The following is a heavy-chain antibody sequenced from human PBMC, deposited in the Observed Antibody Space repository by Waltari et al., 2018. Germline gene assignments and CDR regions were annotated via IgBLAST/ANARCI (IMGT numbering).Heavy chain of an antibody. CDR1: GGTFSSYA. Sequence: QVQLVQSGAEVKKPGSSVKVSCKASGGTFSSYAISWVRQAPGQGLEWMVRIIPIIGIANCAQKFQGIVPSSAGKSTSTAYIELSSLRSEDTAVYYCARDLNYDFWSGHNWFDPWSQGTLVTVSS. J-gene: IGHJ5*02. V-gene: IGHV1-69*09. CDR3: ARDLNYDFWSGHNWFDP. D-gene: IGHD3-3*01. CDR2: IIPIIGIA.